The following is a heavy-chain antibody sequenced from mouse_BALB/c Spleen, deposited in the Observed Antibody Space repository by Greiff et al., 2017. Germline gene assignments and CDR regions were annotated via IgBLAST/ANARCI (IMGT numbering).Heavy chain of an antibody. CDR2: IDPEYGDT. CDR1: GFNIKDYY. Sequence: VQLQQSGAELVRPGALVKLSCKASGFNIKDYYMHWVKQRPEQGLEWIGWIDPEYGDTEYAPKFQGKATMTADTSSNTAYLQLSSLTSEDAAVYYCNGVWYYGSSYGYYFDYWGQGTTLTVSS. CDR3: NGVWYYGSSYGYYFDY. V-gene: IGHV14-4*02. D-gene: IGHD1-1*01. J-gene: IGHJ2*01.